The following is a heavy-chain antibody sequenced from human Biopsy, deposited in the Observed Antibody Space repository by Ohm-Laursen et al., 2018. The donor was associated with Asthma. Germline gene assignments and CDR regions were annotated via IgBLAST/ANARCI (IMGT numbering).Heavy chain of an antibody. D-gene: IGHD2-21*01. CDR3: ARGIARETGLFDHFDY. J-gene: IGHJ4*02. Sequence: SDTLSLTCTVSGGSLIGYYWSWIRQSPGKGLERIGYISYSIEYSGTTKYHPSLKSRVTISVDTSKNQFSLKLRSVTAADAAVYYCARGIARETGLFDHFDYWGQGTLVTVSS. CDR2: ISYSIEYSGTT. V-gene: IGHV4-59*07. CDR1: GGSLIGYY.